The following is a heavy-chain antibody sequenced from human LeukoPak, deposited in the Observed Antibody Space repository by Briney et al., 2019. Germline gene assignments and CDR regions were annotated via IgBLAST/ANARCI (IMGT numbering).Heavy chain of an antibody. CDR2: IKNDGYET. CDR3: ASDRVYYGLDV. CDR1: GFTFSSYW. Sequence: GGSLRLSCAASGFTFSSYWMHWVRQAPGEGLMWVSRIKNDGYETNYADSVKGRFTISRDNAKNTLYLQMNSLTVEDTAVYYCASDRVYYGLDVWGQGTTVSVSS. J-gene: IGHJ6*02. V-gene: IGHV3-74*01.